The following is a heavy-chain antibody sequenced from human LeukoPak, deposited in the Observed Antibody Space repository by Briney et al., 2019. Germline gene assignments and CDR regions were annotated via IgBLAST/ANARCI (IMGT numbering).Heavy chain of an antibody. J-gene: IGHJ4*02. Sequence: SETLSLTCAVYGGTFSGYYWIWIRQAPGKGLEWIGEINHSGSTNYNPSLTSRVTISVDTSKNQFSLKLSSVTAADTAVYYCARGGMVRGTIDYWGQGTLVTVSS. D-gene: IGHD3-10*01. CDR2: INHSGST. V-gene: IGHV4-34*01. CDR1: GGTFSGYY. CDR3: ARGGMVRGTIDY.